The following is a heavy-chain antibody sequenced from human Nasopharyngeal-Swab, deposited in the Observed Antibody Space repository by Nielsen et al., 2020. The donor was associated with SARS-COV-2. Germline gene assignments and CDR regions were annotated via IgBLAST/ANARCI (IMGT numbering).Heavy chain of an antibody. D-gene: IGHD6-13*01. Sequence: SETLSLTCTVSGGSISSYYWSWIRQPPGKGLEWIGYIYYSGSTNYNPSLKSRVTISVGTSKNQFSLKLSSVTAADTAVYYCARDRPAAADSNYYYGMDVWGQGTTVTVSS. CDR3: ARDRPAAADSNYYYGMDV. CDR2: IYYSGST. V-gene: IGHV4-59*01. J-gene: IGHJ6*02. CDR1: GGSISSYY.